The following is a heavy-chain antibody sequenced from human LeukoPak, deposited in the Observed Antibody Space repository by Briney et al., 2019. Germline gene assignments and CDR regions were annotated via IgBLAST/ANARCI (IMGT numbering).Heavy chain of an antibody. CDR2: IYYSGST. J-gene: IGHJ5*02. V-gene: IGHV4-39*07. CDR3: ASVLRYFDWLPTP. Sequence: PSETLSLTCTVSGGSIGSSSYYWGWIRQPPGKGLEWIGSIYYSGSTYYNLSLKSRVTISVDTSKNQFSLKLSSVTAADTAVYYCASVLRYFDWLPTPWGQGTLVTVSS. CDR1: GGSIGSSSYY. D-gene: IGHD3-9*01.